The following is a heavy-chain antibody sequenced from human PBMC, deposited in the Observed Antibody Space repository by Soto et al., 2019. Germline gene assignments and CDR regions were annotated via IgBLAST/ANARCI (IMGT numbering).Heavy chain of an antibody. CDR1: GFTFSSYE. D-gene: IGHD4-17*01. Sequence: VQLVESGGGVVQPGRSLRLSCAASGFTFSSYEMNWVRQAPGKGLEWVSYISSSGSTIYYADSVKGRFTISRDNAKNSLYLQMNSLRAEDTAVYYCARAYVTTPSPFDPWGQGTLVTVSS. J-gene: IGHJ5*02. V-gene: IGHV3-48*03. CDR3: ARAYVTTPSPFDP. CDR2: ISSSGSTI.